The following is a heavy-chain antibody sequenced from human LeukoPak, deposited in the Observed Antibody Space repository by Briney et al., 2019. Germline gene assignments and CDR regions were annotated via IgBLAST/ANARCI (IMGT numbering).Heavy chain of an antibody. CDR1: GFTFSSYA. V-gene: IGHV3-23*01. Sequence: GGSLRLSCEASGFTFSSYAMTWVRQAPGTGLEWLSTLSGNSAEVFYADSVEGCFTISRDNSMNTLYLEMNSLRADDTALYYCARGGSGWFGRTDYWGQGTLVIVSS. CDR2: LSGNSAEV. CDR3: ARGGSGWFGRTDY. J-gene: IGHJ4*02. D-gene: IGHD6-19*01.